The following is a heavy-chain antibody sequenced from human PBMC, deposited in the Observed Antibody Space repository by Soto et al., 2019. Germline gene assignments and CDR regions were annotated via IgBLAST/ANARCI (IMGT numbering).Heavy chain of an antibody. CDR1: GYTFTSYY. J-gene: IGHJ4*02. CDR3: AQAYCSSTSCYAGAFDY. V-gene: IGHV1-46*03. CDR2: INPSGGST. D-gene: IGHD2-2*01. Sequence: GASVKVSCKASGYTFTSYYMHWVRQAPGQGLEWMGIINPSGGSTSYAQKFQGRVTMTRDTSTSTVYMELSSLRSEDTAVYYCAQAYCSSTSCYAGAFDYWGQGTLVTVSS.